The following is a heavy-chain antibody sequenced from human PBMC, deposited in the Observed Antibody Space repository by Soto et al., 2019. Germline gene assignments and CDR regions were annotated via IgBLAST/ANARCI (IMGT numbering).Heavy chain of an antibody. CDR2: IIPISDTT. Sequence: GASVKVSCKASGRTFSSYAISWVRQAPGQGLEWMGGIIPISDTTNYAQKFQGRVTIIADESTRTAYMELSSLRSEDKAVYYCARSQGSSTSLEIYYYYYYGMDVWGKGTTVTVSS. J-gene: IGHJ6*04. CDR3: ARSQGSSTSLEIYYYYYYGMDV. V-gene: IGHV1-69*13. D-gene: IGHD2-2*01. CDR1: GRTFSSYA.